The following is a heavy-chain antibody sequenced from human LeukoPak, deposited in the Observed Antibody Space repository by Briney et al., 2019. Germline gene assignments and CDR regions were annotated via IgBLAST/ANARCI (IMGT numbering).Heavy chain of an antibody. D-gene: IGHD3-22*01. CDR2: ISSSSSYI. V-gene: IGHV3-21*01. CDR1: GFTFSSYS. J-gene: IGHJ6*02. CDR3: ARDLISYYYDSSGYLGYGMDV. Sequence: PGGSLRLSCAASGFTFSSYSMNWVRQAPGKGLEWVSSISSSSSYIYYADSVKGRFTISRDNAKNSLYLQMNSLRAEDTAVYYCARDLISYYYDSSGYLGYGMDVWGQGTTSPSP.